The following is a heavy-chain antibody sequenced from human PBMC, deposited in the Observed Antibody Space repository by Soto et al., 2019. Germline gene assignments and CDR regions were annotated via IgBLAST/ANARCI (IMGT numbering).Heavy chain of an antibody. Sequence: LRLSCAASGFTFSSYSMNWVRQAPGKGLEWVSSITGITSYIYYADSVKGRFTISRDNAKNSLYLQMNSLRAEDTAVYYCARDPSSGWYGNAMDVWGQGTTVPVSS. CDR3: ARDPSSGWYGNAMDV. J-gene: IGHJ6*02. D-gene: IGHD6-19*01. CDR2: ITGITSYI. V-gene: IGHV3-21*01. CDR1: GFTFSSYS.